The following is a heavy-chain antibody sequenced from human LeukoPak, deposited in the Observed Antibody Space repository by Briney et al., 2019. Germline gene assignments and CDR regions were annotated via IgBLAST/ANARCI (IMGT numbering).Heavy chain of an antibody. J-gene: IGHJ4*02. V-gene: IGHV3-23*01. CDR1: GFTFSSYA. D-gene: IGHD1-26*01. CDR3: AKGWELLRSY. Sequence: GESLRLSCAVSGFTFSSYAMCWGCMGQPEGLEWVSAISGSGGSTYYADSVKGRFTISRDNSKNTLYLQMNSLRAEDTAVYYCAKGWELLRSYWGQGTLVTVSS. CDR2: ISGSGGST.